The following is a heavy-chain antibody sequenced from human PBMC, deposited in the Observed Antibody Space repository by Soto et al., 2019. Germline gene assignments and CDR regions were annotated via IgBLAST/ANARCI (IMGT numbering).Heavy chain of an antibody. J-gene: IGHJ4*02. CDR2: IYTSGST. V-gene: IGHV4-4*07. D-gene: IGHD5-12*01. CDR1: GGSISSYC. CDR3: ARGWSGYKLQIFDY. Sequence: PSETLSLTCTVSGGSISSYCWSWIRQPAGKGLEWIGRIYTSGSTNYNPSLKSRVTMSVDTSKNQFSLKLSSVTAADTAVDYCARGWSGYKLQIFDYWGQGTLVTVSS.